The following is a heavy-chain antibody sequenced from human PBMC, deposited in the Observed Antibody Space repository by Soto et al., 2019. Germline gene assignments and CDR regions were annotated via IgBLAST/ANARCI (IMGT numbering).Heavy chain of an antibody. V-gene: IGHV4-39*01. Sequence: QLQLQESGPGLVKSSGTLSLTCSVSGGSFASTDFYWVGVGRAQGEGLEWIGGTYYRRNTYYNPFLRSRATLRVDTSKNQFSRRLSSVTAADTAAYYCARHGHWAPFDDWGQGTLVTVSS. CDR3: ARHGHWAPFDD. D-gene: IGHD3-16*01. CDR1: GGSFASTDFY. J-gene: IGHJ4*02. CDR2: TYYRRNT.